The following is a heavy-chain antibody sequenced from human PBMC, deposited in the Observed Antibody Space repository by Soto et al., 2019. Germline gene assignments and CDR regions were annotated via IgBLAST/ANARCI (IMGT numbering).Heavy chain of an antibody. J-gene: IGHJ4*02. CDR3: AREEYYYGSGAFFDY. D-gene: IGHD3-10*01. CDR1: GGTFSSYT. V-gene: IGHV1-69*08. CDR2: IIPILGIA. Sequence: QVQLVQSGAEVKKPGSSVEVSCKASGGTFSSYTISWVRQAPGQGLEWMGRIIPILGIANYAQKFQGRVTITADKSTSTAYMALSSLRSEDTAVYYCAREEYYYGSGAFFDYWGQGTLVTVSS.